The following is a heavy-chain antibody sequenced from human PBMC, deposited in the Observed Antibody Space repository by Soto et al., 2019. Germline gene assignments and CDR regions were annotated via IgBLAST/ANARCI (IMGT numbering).Heavy chain of an antibody. Sequence: SETLSLTCTVSGGSISSYYWSWIRQPPGKGLEWIGYIYYSGSTNYNPSLKSRVTISVDTSKNQFSLKLSSVTAADAAVYYCARELGRAASGRAFDIWGQGTMVTVSS. CDR2: IYYSGST. D-gene: IGHD6-13*01. CDR1: GGSISSYY. J-gene: IGHJ3*02. CDR3: ARELGRAASGRAFDI. V-gene: IGHV4-59*01.